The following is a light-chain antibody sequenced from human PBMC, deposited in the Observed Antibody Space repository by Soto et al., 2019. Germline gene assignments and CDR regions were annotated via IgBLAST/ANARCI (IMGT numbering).Light chain of an antibody. Sequence: QSALTQPASVSGSPGQSITISCTGTSSDVGAYDYVSWYQQHPDKAPKLIIYEVSNRPSGVSNRFSGSKSVNTATLTITWLQADDEADYYCSSYTSSSTRVFGTGTKVTVL. CDR2: EVS. CDR1: SSDVGAYDY. V-gene: IGLV2-14*03. J-gene: IGLJ1*01. CDR3: SSYTSSSTRV.